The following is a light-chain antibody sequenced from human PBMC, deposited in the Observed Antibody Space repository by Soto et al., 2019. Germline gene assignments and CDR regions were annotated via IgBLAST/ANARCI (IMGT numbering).Light chain of an antibody. CDR3: AVWDDRRNGLGV. Sequence: QSVLTQPPSASGTPGQRVIISCSGSSSNIGRDTVNWYRQFPGTAPKLLIYSNNQRPSGVPDRFSGSKSGTSASLAIIGLQSEDEADYYCAVWDDRRNGLGVFGGGTKLTVL. V-gene: IGLV1-44*01. CDR1: SSNIGRDT. CDR2: SNN. J-gene: IGLJ3*02.